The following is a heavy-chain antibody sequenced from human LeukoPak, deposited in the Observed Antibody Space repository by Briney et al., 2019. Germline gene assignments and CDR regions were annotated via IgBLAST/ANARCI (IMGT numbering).Heavy chain of an antibody. V-gene: IGHV4-34*01. CDR1: GGSFSGYY. D-gene: IGHD2-21*02. CDR2: MYHSGNT. CDR3: ARDLGTAGRPNDN. Sequence: ETLSLTCAVYGGSFSGYYWSWIRQPPGKGLEWIGEMYHSGNTNYNPSLKSRVIISVDKSKNQFSLKLTSVTAADTAVYFCARDLGTAGRPNDNWGQGILVTVSS. J-gene: IGHJ4*02.